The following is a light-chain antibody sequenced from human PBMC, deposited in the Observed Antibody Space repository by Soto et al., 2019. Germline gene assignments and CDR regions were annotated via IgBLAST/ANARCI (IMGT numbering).Light chain of an antibody. J-gene: IGKJ5*01. CDR3: QQLHSYPIT. V-gene: IGKV1-9*01. Sequence: DIQLTQSPSSLSASVGDIVTINCRASQSISSYLNWYQQKPGKAPKLLVYGASTLQTGVPSRFSGSESGAVFTLTISSLQPEDFATYYCQQLHSYPITFGQGTRLEIK. CDR2: GAS. CDR1: QSISSY.